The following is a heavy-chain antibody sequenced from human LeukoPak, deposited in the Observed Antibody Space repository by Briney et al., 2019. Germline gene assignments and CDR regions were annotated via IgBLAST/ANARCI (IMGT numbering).Heavy chain of an antibody. D-gene: IGHD3-3*01. CDR2: IYYSGST. CDR3: ARQAAGFWSGYLVHDVGWFDP. V-gene: IGHV4-39*01. J-gene: IGHJ5*02. Sequence: SETMSLTCTVSGGSISSSSYYCGWIRQPPGKGLEWIGSIYYSGSTYYNPSLKSRVTISVDTSKNQFSLKLSSVTAADTAVYYCARQAAGFWSGYLVHDVGWFDPWGQGTLVTVSS. CDR1: GGSISSSSYY.